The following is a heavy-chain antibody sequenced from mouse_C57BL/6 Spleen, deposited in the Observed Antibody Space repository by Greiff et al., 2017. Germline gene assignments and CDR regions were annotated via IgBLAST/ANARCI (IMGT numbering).Heavy chain of an antibody. CDR3: TRPKLGRDFDY. Sequence: QVQLQQSGAELVRPGASVTLSCKASGYTFTDYEMHWVKQTPVHGLEWIGAIDPETGGTAYNQKFKGKAILTADKSSSTAYMELRSLTSEDSAVYYCTRPKLGRDFDYWGQGTTLTVSS. CDR1: GYTFTDYE. V-gene: IGHV1-15*01. J-gene: IGHJ2*01. D-gene: IGHD4-1*01. CDR2: IDPETGGT.